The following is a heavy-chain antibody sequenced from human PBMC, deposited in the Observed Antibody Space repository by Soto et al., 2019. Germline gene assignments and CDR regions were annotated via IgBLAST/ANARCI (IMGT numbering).Heavy chain of an antibody. CDR2: IHDSGSA. V-gene: IGHV4-39*07. D-gene: IGHD2-21*02. Sequence: AETLSLTCTVSGCSIRSDSYYWGWIRQPPGKGLEWIGSIHDSGSAYYNASLKSRLTMSVDTSKNLFSLNLSSVTAADTAVYFCVREDDGGDRDYYGLDVWGQGTMVTVSS. CDR3: VREDDGGDRDYYGLDV. J-gene: IGHJ6*02. CDR1: GCSIRSDSYY.